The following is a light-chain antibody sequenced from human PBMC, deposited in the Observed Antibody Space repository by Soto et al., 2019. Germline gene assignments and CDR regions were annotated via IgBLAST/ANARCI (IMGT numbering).Light chain of an antibody. V-gene: IGKV1-5*03. Sequence: DIQMTQSPSTLSASVGDRVTITCRASQGLSSWLAWYQQKPGKAPKLLIYKASSLESGVPSRFSGSGSGTEFTLTISSMQPDDFATYYCQQYNSYPWTFGQGTKVEIK. CDR2: KAS. J-gene: IGKJ1*01. CDR1: QGLSSW. CDR3: QQYNSYPWT.